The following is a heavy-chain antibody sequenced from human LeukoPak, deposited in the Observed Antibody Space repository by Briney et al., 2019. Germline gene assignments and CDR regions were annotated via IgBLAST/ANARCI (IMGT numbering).Heavy chain of an antibody. J-gene: IGHJ6*03. CDR3: ARVPPYDFWSGYYYYYYMDV. CDR2: ISSSGSTI. CDR1: GFTLRDYY. Sequence: GGSLRLSCAAPGFTLRDYYMSWIRQAPGKGLERVSYISSSGSTIYYADAVKGRFTISRDNAKNSLYLQMNSPRAEDTAVYYCARVPPYDFWSGYYYYYYMDVWGKGTTVTVSS. D-gene: IGHD3-3*01. V-gene: IGHV3-11*04.